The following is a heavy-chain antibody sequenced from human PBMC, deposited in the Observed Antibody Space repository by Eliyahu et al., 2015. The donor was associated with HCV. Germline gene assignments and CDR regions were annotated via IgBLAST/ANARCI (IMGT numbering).Heavy chain of an antibody. CDR1: GFTFSNAW. CDR3: TTVPTYYDFWSPSRDAFDI. J-gene: IGHJ3*02. Sequence: VKPGGSLRLSCAASGFTFSNAWMSWVRQAPGKGLEWVGRIKSKTDGGTTDYAAPVKGRFTISRDDSKNTLYLQMNSLKTEDTAVYYCTTVPTYYDFWSPSRDAFDIWGQGTMVTVSS. D-gene: IGHD3-3*01. V-gene: IGHV3-15*01. CDR2: IKSKTDGGTT.